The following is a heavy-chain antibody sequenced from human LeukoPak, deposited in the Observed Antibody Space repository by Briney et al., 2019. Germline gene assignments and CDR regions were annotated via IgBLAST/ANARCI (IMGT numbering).Heavy chain of an antibody. CDR1: GFTFSSYA. J-gene: IGHJ4*02. CDR2: ISGSGGST. V-gene: IGHV3-23*01. D-gene: IGHD2-2*01. Sequence: GESLRLSCAASGFTFSSYAMSWVRQAPGKGLEWVSTISGSGGSTYYADSVKGRFTISRDNSKNTLYLQMNSLRAEYTAVYYCARADQLLFPWEYWGQGTLVTVSS. CDR3: ARADQLLFPWEY.